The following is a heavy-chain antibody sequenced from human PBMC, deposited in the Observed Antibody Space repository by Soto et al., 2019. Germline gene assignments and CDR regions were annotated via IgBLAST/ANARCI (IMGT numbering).Heavy chain of an antibody. J-gene: IGHJ6*02. Sequence: QVQLVQSGAEVKKPGSSVKVSCKASGGTFSSYAISWVRQAPGQGLEWMGGIIPIFGTANYAQKFQGRVTITADESRSTAYMELSSLRSEDTAVHYCARTDTAMVSGYYYYGMDVWGQGTTVTVSS. V-gene: IGHV1-69*12. D-gene: IGHD5-18*01. CDR3: ARTDTAMVSGYYYYGMDV. CDR1: GGTFSSYA. CDR2: IIPIFGTA.